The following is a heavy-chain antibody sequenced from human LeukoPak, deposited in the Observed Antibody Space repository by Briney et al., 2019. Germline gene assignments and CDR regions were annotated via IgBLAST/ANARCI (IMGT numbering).Heavy chain of an antibody. J-gene: IGHJ4*02. D-gene: IGHD6-13*01. V-gene: IGHV3-49*04. Sequence: GGSLRLSCAASGFTFSNAWMSWVRQAPGKGLEWVGFIRSKAYGGTTEYAASVSGRFTVSRDDSKSIAYLQMNSLKTDDTAVYYCARGFSSNWYGTTDYWGQGTLVTVSS. CDR2: IRSKAYGGTT. CDR3: ARGFSSNWYGTTDY. CDR1: GFTFSNAW.